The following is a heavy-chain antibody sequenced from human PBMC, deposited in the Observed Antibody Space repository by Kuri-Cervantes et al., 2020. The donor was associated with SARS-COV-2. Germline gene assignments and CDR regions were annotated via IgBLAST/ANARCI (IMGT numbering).Heavy chain of an antibody. CDR1: GGTFSSYT. Sequence: SVKVSCKASGGTFSSYTISWVRQAPGQGLEWMGGIIPIFGTANYAQKFQGRVTITADESTSTAYMELSSLRSEDTAVYYCAREGVEYHPLGATSPFDYWGQGTLVTVSS. CDR2: IIPIFGTA. J-gene: IGHJ4*02. D-gene: IGHD1-26*01. V-gene: IGHV1-69*13. CDR3: AREGVEYHPLGATSPFDY.